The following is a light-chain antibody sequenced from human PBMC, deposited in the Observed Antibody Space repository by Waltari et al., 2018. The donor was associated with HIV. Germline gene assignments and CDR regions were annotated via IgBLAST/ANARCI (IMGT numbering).Light chain of an antibody. Sequence: QSALTQPASVSGSPGQSITIPCPGTSRDVGGYNYVSWYQQHPGKAPKLMIYDVSNRPSGVSNRFSGSKSGNTASLTISGLQAEDEADYYCSSYTSSSTVVFGGGTKLTVL. J-gene: IGLJ2*01. V-gene: IGLV2-14*03. CDR3: SSYTSSSTVV. CDR1: SRDVGGYNY. CDR2: DVS.